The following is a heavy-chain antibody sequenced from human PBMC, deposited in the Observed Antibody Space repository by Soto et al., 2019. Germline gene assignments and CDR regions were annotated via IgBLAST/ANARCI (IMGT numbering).Heavy chain of an antibody. V-gene: IGHV3-33*01. Sequence: PGGSLRLSCAAAGVTFSSYGMHWVRQAPGKGLEWVAVIWYDGSNKYYADSVKGRFTISRDNSKNTLYLQMNSLRAEDTAVYYCARVLTLIPAAIVYYYGMDVWGQGTTVTVSS. CDR3: ARVLTLIPAAIVYYYGMDV. CDR1: GVTFSSYG. CDR2: IWYDGSNK. D-gene: IGHD2-2*01. J-gene: IGHJ6*02.